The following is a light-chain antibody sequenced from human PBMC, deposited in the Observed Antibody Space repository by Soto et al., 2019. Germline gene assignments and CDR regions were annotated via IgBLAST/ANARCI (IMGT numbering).Light chain of an antibody. J-gene: IGKJ2*01. CDR2: GAS. CDR3: QQYNDWPYT. CDR1: QSVSDN. Sequence: EIVVTQSPATLSVSPWERATLSCRARQSVSDNLAWYQQRPGQAPRLLIHGASTRATGIPARFSGSGYGREFTLTISSLQSEDVAVYYCQQYNDWPYTFGQGTKVDIK. V-gene: IGKV3-15*01.